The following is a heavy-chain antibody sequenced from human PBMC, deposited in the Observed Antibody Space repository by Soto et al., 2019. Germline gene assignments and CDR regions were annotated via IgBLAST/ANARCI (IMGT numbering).Heavy chain of an antibody. CDR3: AKDYGSGSFGYYYGMDV. J-gene: IGHJ6*02. CDR2: ISGSGGST. CDR1: GFTFSSYA. Sequence: GGSLRLSCAASGFTFSSYAMSWVRQAPGKGLEWVSAISGSGGSTYYADSVKGRFTISRDNSKNTLYLQMNSRRAEDTAVYYCAKDYGSGSFGYYYGMDVWGQGTTGTVSS. D-gene: IGHD3-10*01. V-gene: IGHV3-23*01.